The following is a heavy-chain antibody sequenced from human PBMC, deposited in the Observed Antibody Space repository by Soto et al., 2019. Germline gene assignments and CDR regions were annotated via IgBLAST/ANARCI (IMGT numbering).Heavy chain of an antibody. J-gene: IGHJ5*02. CDR3: ASVVPGAEAWFGP. V-gene: IGHV1-18*01. Sequence: VASVKVSCKTSGYTFSNYGITWVRQAPGQPLEWLGWISLYSDGTNYAQKFQGRVSMTTDTSTTTAYMELRSLRSDDTAVYYCASVVPGAEAWFGPWGQGTLVTVSS. D-gene: IGHD2-2*01. CDR2: ISLYSDGT. CDR1: GYTFSNYG.